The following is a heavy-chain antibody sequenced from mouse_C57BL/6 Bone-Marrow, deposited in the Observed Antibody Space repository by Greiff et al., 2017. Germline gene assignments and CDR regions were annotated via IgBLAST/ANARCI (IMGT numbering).Heavy chain of an antibody. D-gene: IGHD1-1*01. Sequence: QVQLQQSGPELVKPGASVKISCKASGYAFSSSWMNWVKQRPGKGLEWIGRIYPGDGDTNYNGKFKGKATLTADKSSSTAYMQLSSLTSEDSAVYFGARGDYYGRSYYYFDYWGQGTTLTVSS. J-gene: IGHJ2*01. CDR3: ARGDYYGRSYYYFDY. CDR1: GYAFSSSW. V-gene: IGHV1-82*01. CDR2: IYPGDGDT.